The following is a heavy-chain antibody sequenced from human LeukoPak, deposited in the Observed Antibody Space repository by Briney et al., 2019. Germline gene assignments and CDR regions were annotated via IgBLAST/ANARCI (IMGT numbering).Heavy chain of an antibody. CDR2: IYHSGST. Sequence: SETLSLTCNVSGGSISSSSYYWGWIRQPPGKGLEWIGSIYHSGSTYYTPSLRSRVTISVDTSKNQFSLKLSPVTAADTAVFYCARHFYDILTGYFFYFDYWDQGALVTVSS. CDR1: GGSISSSSYY. V-gene: IGHV4-39*01. CDR3: ARHFYDILTGYFFYFDY. D-gene: IGHD3-9*01. J-gene: IGHJ4*02.